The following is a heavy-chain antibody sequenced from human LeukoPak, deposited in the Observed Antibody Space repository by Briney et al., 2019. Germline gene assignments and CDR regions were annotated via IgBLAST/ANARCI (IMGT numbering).Heavy chain of an antibody. V-gene: IGHV3-23*01. D-gene: IGHD4-11*01. Sequence: GGSLRPSCAASGFTFTNYAFMWVRRAPGAGLQWVSTISGDGSTTYYADSVRGRFTLSRDNSKRILYLLMNNLMVDDTATYYCARGRIRITVPRGVTLRGIQYYNMDVWGKGTTVTVS. CDR1: GFTFTNYA. CDR2: ISGDGSTT. J-gene: IGHJ6*03. CDR3: ARGRIRITVPRGVTLRGIQYYNMDV.